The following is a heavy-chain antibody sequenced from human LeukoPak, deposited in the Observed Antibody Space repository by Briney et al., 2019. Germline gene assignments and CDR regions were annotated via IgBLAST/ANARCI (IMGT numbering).Heavy chain of an antibody. Sequence: GGSLRLSCAASEFTFTTAWMSWVRRAPGKGLEWVGRIKSKTDGETTDYAAPVKGRFTISRDDSKNTLSLQMNNLKTEDTAVYYCTTDPSGRLYYHYYNMDVWGQGTTVTVSS. CDR2: IKSKTDGETT. J-gene: IGHJ6*02. V-gene: IGHV3-15*01. CDR1: EFTFTTAW. CDR3: TTDPSGRLYYHYYNMDV. D-gene: IGHD5/OR15-5a*01.